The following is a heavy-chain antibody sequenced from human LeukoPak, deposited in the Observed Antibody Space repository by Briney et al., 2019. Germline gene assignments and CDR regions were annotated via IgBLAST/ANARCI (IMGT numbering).Heavy chain of an antibody. Sequence: PSETLSLTCDVSGYSISSGFYWGWIRQPPGKGLEWIASIRHTGTTYYNPSLKSRVTMSVDTSKNQFSLKLTSVTAADTAVYYCARNESVLGTTGLNDFFDDWGQGSLVTVSS. J-gene: IGHJ4*02. CDR1: GYSISSGFY. CDR2: IRHTGTT. V-gene: IGHV4-38-2*01. CDR3: ARNESVLGTTGLNDFFDD. D-gene: IGHD1-26*01.